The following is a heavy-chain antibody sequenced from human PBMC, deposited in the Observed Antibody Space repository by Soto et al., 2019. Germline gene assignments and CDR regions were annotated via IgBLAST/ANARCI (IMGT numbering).Heavy chain of an antibody. CDR3: ARKRGGDIVVVPAAMPPKDEVFDY. Sequence: QVQLQQWGAGLLKPSETLSLTCAVYGGSFSGYYWSWIRQPPGKGLEWIGEINHSGSTNYNPSLKSRVTISVDTSKNQFSLKLSSVTAADTAVYYCARKRGGDIVVVPAAMPPKDEVFDYWGQGTLVTVSS. CDR2: INHSGST. V-gene: IGHV4-34*01. J-gene: IGHJ4*02. D-gene: IGHD2-2*01. CDR1: GGSFSGYY.